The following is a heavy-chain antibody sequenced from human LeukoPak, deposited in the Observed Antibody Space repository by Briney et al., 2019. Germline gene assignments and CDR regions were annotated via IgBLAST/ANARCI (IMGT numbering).Heavy chain of an antibody. J-gene: IGHJ3*02. V-gene: IGHV3-53*01. D-gene: IGHD3-22*01. Sequence: GGSLRLSCAASGFTVSSNYMSWVRQAPGKWLEWVSVIYSGGSTYYADSVKGRFTISRDNSKNTLYLQMNSLRAEDTAVYYCARDRLSFQMYYYDSSRLDAFDIWGQGTMVTVSS. CDR3: ARDRLSFQMYYYDSSRLDAFDI. CDR1: GFTVSSNY. CDR2: IYSGGST.